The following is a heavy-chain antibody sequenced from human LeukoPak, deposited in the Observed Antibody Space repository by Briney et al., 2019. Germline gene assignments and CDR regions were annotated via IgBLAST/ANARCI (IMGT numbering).Heavy chain of an antibody. V-gene: IGHV5-51*01. Sequence: GESLKISCKGSGYSFTSYWIGWVRQMPGECLEWMGIIYPGDSDTRYSPSFQGQVTISADKSISTAYLQWSSLKASDTAMYYCARQYCSGGSCYPNAFDIWGQGTMVTVSS. CDR2: IYPGDSDT. CDR1: GYSFTSYW. J-gene: IGHJ3*02. D-gene: IGHD2-15*01. CDR3: ARQYCSGGSCYPNAFDI.